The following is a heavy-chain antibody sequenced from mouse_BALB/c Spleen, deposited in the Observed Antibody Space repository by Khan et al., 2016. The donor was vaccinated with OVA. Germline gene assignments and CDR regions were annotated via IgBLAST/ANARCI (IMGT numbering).Heavy chain of an antibody. D-gene: IGHD2-2*01. J-gene: IGHJ3*01. CDR3: TRSGYGSFAY. Sequence: VQLQESGAELVKPGASVRLSCKASGYTFTSYYLYWVKQRPGKGLEWIGDINPSSGGTNFNEKFKSKATLTVDKSSSTAYIQLNSLTSEDSAVYYCTRSGYGSFAYWGQGTLVTVSA. V-gene: IGHV1S81*02. CDR1: GYTFTSYY. CDR2: INPSSGGT.